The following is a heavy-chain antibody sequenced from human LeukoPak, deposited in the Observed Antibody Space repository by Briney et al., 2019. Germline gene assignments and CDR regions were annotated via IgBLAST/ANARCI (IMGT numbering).Heavy chain of an antibody. D-gene: IGHD3-3*01. J-gene: IGHJ5*02. V-gene: IGHV4-61*02. CDR2: IYTSGST. CDR3: AREVPIFGVVIIGWFDP. Sequence: PSETLSPTCTVSGGSISSGSYYWSWIRQPAGKGLEWIGRIYTSGSTNYNPSLKSRVTISVDTSKNQFSLKLSSVTAADTAVYYCAREVPIFGVVIIGWFDPWGQGTLVTVSS. CDR1: GGSISSGSYY.